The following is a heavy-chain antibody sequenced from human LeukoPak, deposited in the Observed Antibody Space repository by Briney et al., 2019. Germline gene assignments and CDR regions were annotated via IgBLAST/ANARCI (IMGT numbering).Heavy chain of an antibody. CDR1: GLPFSHYD. V-gene: IGHV3-48*03. CDR2: ISSGGYTI. Sequence: PGGSLRLSCAVSGLPFSHYDMNWVRQAPGKGLEWVCSISSGGYTIKYHDSVRGRFIISRDNANNSLYLQMNSLRGDDTASYYCATDSSGFSYWGQGILVAVSS. J-gene: IGHJ4*02. CDR3: ATDSSGFSY. D-gene: IGHD3-22*01.